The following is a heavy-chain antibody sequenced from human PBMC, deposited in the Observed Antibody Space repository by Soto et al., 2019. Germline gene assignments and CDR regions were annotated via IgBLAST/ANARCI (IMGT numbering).Heavy chain of an antibody. J-gene: IGHJ5*02. CDR3: ARTAIAARRGWFDP. D-gene: IGHD6-6*01. Sequence: QVQLVESGGGVVQPGRSLRLSCAASGFTFSSYAMHWVRQAPGKGLEWVAVISYDGSNKYYADSVKGRFTISRDNSKNTLYLQMNSLRAEDTAVYYCARTAIAARRGWFDPWGQGTLVTVSS. CDR1: GFTFSSYA. V-gene: IGHV3-30-3*01. CDR2: ISYDGSNK.